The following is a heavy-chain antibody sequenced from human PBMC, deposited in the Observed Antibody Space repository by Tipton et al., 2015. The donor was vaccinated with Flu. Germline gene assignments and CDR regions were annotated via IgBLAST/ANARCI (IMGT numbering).Heavy chain of an antibody. Sequence: QVQLVQSGAEVKKPESSVKVSCKASGDTFSSYAINWVRQAPGQGLEWMGGIVPMFDSATFPQKFRGRVTITADESTSTVYMELSSLRSEDTAMYYCSGYGGNSVYAFDVWGQGTMVTVSS. CDR1: GDTFSSYA. CDR3: SGYGGNSVYAFDV. D-gene: IGHD4-23*01. V-gene: IGHV1-69*01. CDR2: IVPMFDSA. J-gene: IGHJ3*01.